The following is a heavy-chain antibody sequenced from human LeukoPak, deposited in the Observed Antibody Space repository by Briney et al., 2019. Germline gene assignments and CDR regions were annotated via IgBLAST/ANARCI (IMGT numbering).Heavy chain of an antibody. J-gene: IGHJ4*02. D-gene: IGHD5-18*01. CDR3: VKDRYGLTAFDH. Sequence: GGSLSLSCAASGFTFNKYALSWVRQAPGKGLEWVSALSGTGESTYLADSVKGRFTVSRDNSKNTQYLQMNFLRADDTAVYYCVKDRYGLTAFDHWGQGTLVTVSS. V-gene: IGHV3-23*01. CDR2: LSGTGEST. CDR1: GFTFNKYA.